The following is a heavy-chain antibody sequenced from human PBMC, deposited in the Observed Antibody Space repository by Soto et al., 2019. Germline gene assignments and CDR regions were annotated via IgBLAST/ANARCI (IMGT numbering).Heavy chain of an antibody. D-gene: IGHD1-26*01. V-gene: IGHV4-59*01. J-gene: IGHJ6*02. CDR3: AAALGARSYYYYGMDV. CDR1: GGSISSYY. CDR2: IYYSGST. Sequence: SETLSLTCTVSGGSISSYYRSWIRQPPGKGLEWIGYIYYSGSTNYNPSLKSRVTISVDTSKNQFSLKLSSVTAADTAVYYCAAALGARSYYYYGMDVWGQGTTVTVSS.